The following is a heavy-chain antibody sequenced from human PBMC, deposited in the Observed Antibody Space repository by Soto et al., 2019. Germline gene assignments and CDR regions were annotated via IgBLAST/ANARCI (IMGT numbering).Heavy chain of an antibody. CDR3: ARGRAIGDSYGHDSYYFDY. Sequence: SETLSLTCTVSDGSVSSGSYYWSWIRQPPGKGLEWIGYIYYSGSTYYNPSLKSRVTISVDTSKNQFSLKLSSVTAADTAVYYCARGRAIGDSYGHDSYYFDYWGQGTLVTVSS. CDR1: DGSVSSGSYY. J-gene: IGHJ4*02. CDR2: IYYSGST. D-gene: IGHD5-18*01. V-gene: IGHV4-61*01.